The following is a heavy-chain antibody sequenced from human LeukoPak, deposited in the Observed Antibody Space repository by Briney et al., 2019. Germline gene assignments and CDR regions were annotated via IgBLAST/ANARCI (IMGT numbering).Heavy chain of an antibody. CDR2: INPNSGGT. V-gene: IGHV1-2*02. J-gene: IGHJ4*02. Sequence: ASVKVSCKASGYTFTGYYMHWVRQAPGQGLEWMGWINPNSGGTNYAQKFQGRVTMTRDTSISTAYMELSRLRSDDTVVYYCARVSGCSGGSCYSFGYWGQGTLVTVSS. CDR1: GYTFTGYY. D-gene: IGHD2-15*01. CDR3: ARVSGCSGGSCYSFGY.